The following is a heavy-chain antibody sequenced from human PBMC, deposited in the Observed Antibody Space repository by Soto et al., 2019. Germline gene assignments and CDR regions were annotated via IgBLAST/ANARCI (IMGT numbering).Heavy chain of an antibody. CDR1: GYTFTSYD. V-gene: IGHV1-8*01. Sequence: ASVKVSCKASGYTFTSYDINWVRQATGQGLEWMGWMNPNSGNTGYAQKFQGRVTITADESTSTAYMELSSLRSEDTAVYYCARVINYYYYGMDVWGQGTTVTVSS. J-gene: IGHJ6*02. CDR3: ARVINYYYYGMDV. CDR2: MNPNSGNT.